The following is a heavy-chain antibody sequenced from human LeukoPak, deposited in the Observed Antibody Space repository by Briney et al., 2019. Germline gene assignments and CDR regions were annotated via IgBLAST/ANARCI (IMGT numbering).Heavy chain of an antibody. J-gene: IGHJ5*02. CDR2: ISAYNGNT. Sequence: ASVKLSCKASGYTGTSYGISWGRQAPGQGLEWMGWISAYNGNTNYAQKLQGRVTMTTDTSTSTAYMELRSVRSDDAAAYYCAIAVHTTGTTKSWFDGWGQGTLVTVSS. D-gene: IGHD1-1*01. V-gene: IGHV1-18*01. CDR1: GYTGTSYG. CDR3: AIAVHTTGTTKSWFDG.